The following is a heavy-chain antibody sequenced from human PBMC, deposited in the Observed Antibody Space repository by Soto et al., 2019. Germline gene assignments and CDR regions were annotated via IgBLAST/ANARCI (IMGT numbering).Heavy chain of an antibody. Sequence: QVQVVESGGGVVQPGESLRFSCAASGFNFNRYAMHWVRQAPGKGLEWMAVISYAGTNKYYADSVKGRLTISRDNSKNTVFLQMDSLRTEDTAVYYCARDRGDIAGRFDYWGQGSLVTVSS. CDR1: GFNFNRYA. CDR2: ISYAGTNK. V-gene: IGHV3-30-3*01. J-gene: IGHJ4*02. CDR3: ARDRGDIAGRFDY. D-gene: IGHD5-12*01.